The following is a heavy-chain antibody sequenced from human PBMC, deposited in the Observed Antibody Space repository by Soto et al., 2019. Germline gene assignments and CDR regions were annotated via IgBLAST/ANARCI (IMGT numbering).Heavy chain of an antibody. CDR2: INHSGST. D-gene: IGHD6-6*01. J-gene: IGHJ4*02. CDR3: ARDHYSSSAPYFDY. CDR1: GGSFSGYY. Sequence: PSETLSLTCAVYGGSFSGYYWSWIRQPPGKGLEWIGEINHSGSTNYNPSLKSRVTISVDTSKNQFSLKLSSVTAADTAVYYCARDHYSSSAPYFDYWGQGTLVTVSS. V-gene: IGHV4-34*01.